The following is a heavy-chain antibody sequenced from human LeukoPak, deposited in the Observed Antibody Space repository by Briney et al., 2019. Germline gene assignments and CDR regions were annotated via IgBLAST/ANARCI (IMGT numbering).Heavy chain of an antibody. V-gene: IGHV4-39*01. D-gene: IGHD2/OR15-2a*01. Sequence: SETLSLTCTVSGGSISSSNCCWGWIRQPSGKGLEVIGSMYYSGSTYYNPSLKSRVTISVDTSKNQFSLKLGSVTAADTAVYYCARHGPPITSEYRPPYGAVDIWGQGTTVIVSS. J-gene: IGHJ3*02. CDR2: MYYSGST. CDR1: GGSISSSNCC. CDR3: ARHGPPITSEYRPPYGAVDI.